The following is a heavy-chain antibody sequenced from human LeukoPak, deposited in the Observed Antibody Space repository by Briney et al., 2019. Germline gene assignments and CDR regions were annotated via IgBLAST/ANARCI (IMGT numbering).Heavy chain of an antibody. J-gene: IGHJ4*02. CDR2: IHYSGST. D-gene: IGHD5-24*01. CDR1: GGSISSYY. CDR3: AREERGRDGYNPLNYFDY. Sequence: ASETLSLTCTVSGGSISSYYWSWIRQPPGKGLEWIGYIHYSGSTNYNPSLKSRVTISVDTSKNQFSLKLSSVTAADTAVYYCAREERGRDGYNPLNYFDYWGQGTLVTVSS. V-gene: IGHV4-59*01.